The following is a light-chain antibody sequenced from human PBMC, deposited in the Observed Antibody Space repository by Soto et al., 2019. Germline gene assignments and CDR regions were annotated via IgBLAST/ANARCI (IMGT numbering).Light chain of an antibody. Sequence: IQVTQSPSTLSASVGDIVTMTCLASQGIDTSLAWYQQKPGKAPKLLIYAPSNFQSGVPSRFSGSGSGTHFTLTISSLQPEDFATYYCQQLHGYPITFGQGTRLEIK. V-gene: IGKV1-9*01. CDR3: QQLHGYPIT. CDR2: APS. J-gene: IGKJ5*01. CDR1: QGIDTS.